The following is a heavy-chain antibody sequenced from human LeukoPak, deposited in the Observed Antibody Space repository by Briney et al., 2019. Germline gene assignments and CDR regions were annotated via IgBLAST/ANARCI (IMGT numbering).Heavy chain of an antibody. J-gene: IGHJ4*02. V-gene: IGHV4-39*01. D-gene: IGHD3-22*01. Sequence: SETLSHTCTVSGVSISSYYWGWIRQPPGKGLEWIGTIYYSGSSYYNPSLKSRVTISVDTSKNQFSLKLSSVTAADTAVYYCARHSYYYDTSGYRSRGGFDYWGQGTLVTVSS. CDR2: IYYSGSS. CDR3: ARHSYYYDTSGYRSRGGFDY. CDR1: GVSISSYY.